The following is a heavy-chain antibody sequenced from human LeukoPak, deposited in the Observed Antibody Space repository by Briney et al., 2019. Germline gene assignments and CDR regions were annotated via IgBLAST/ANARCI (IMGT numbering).Heavy chain of an antibody. CDR3: ARVARAYCSGGSCYSSPRSFDY. D-gene: IGHD2-15*01. V-gene: IGHV3-30*04. CDR1: GFTFSSYA. Sequence: PGGSLRLSCAASGFTFSSYAMHWVRQAPGKGLEWVAVISYDGSNKYYADSVKGRFTISRDNAKNSLYLQMNSLRAEDTAVYYCARVARAYCSGGSCYSSPRSFDYWGQGTLVTVSS. CDR2: ISYDGSNK. J-gene: IGHJ4*02.